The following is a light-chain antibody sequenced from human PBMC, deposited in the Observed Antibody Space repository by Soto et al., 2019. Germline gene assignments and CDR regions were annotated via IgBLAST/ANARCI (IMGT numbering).Light chain of an antibody. CDR1: SSDVGGYNY. V-gene: IGLV2-14*01. CDR2: VVT. CDR3: SSYTSSSTLV. J-gene: IGLJ2*01. Sequence: QSALTQPASVSGSPGQSLTISCTGTSSDVGGYNYVSWYQQHPGKAPKLIIYVVTNRPSGVSNRFSGSKSGNTASLTISGLQAEDEADYYCSSYTSSSTLVFGGGTKLTVL.